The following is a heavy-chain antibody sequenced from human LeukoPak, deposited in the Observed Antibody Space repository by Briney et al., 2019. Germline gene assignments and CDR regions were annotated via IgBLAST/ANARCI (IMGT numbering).Heavy chain of an antibody. CDR1: GDSISSYS. Sequence: SETLSLTCTVSGDSISSYSWSWIRQPPGKGLEWIGYIYNSGSTNYNPSLKSRVTISVDKSKNQFSLKLSSVTAADTAVYYCARCRSYDSSGYCDAVDIWGQGTMVTVSS. D-gene: IGHD3-22*01. V-gene: IGHV4-59*01. J-gene: IGHJ3*02. CDR2: IYNSGST. CDR3: ARCRSYDSSGYCDAVDI.